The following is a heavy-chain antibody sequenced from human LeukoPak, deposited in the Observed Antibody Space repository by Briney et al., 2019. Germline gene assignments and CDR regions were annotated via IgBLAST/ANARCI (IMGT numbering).Heavy chain of an antibody. CDR1: GFTFSSYW. CDR2: IKLDGSET. J-gene: IGHJ4*02. D-gene: IGHD6-19*01. Sequence: GGSLRLSCAASGFTFSSYWMSWVRQAPGKGLERVANIKLDGSETYYVDSVKGRFTISRDNAKNSLYLQMNSLRAEGTAVYYCAKGRKIAVAVHFDYWGQGTLVTVSS. CDR3: AKGRKIAVAVHFDY. V-gene: IGHV3-7*03.